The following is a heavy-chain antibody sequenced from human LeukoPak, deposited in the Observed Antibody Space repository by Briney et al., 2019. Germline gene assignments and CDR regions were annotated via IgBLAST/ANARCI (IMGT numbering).Heavy chain of an antibody. V-gene: IGHV3-21*01. CDR2: ISRASESI. D-gene: IGHD3-3*01. J-gene: IGHJ5*02. CDR3: ARGATDITRWFDP. Sequence: GSLRLSCTASGFSFNSYSMTWVRQAPGKGLEWVAIISRASESIFYADSLKGRFTLSRDNAKNSLYLQMNGLRAEDTAAYYCARGATDITRWFDPWGQGALVIVSS. CDR1: GFSFNSYS.